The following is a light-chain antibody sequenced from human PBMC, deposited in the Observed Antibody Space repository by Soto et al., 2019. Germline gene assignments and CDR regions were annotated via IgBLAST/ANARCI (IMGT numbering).Light chain of an antibody. CDR1: SSDVGGYNY. Sequence: QSALTQPASVSGSPGQSITISCTGTSSDVGGYNYVSWYQQHPGIAPKLMIYDVSNRPSGVSNRFSGSKSGNTASLTISGLQAEDDGDYYCISYSSSSSVVFGGGTKLTVL. CDR3: ISYSSSSSVV. CDR2: DVS. V-gene: IGLV2-14*03. J-gene: IGLJ2*01.